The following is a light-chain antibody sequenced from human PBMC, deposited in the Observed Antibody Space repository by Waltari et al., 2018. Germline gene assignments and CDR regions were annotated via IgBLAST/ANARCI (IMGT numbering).Light chain of an antibody. CDR2: DAS. J-gene: IGKJ5*01. CDR1: QSVSSY. CDR3: QQRSNWPP. V-gene: IGKV3-11*01. Sequence: EIVLTQSQATMSLSPGERANLSCRASQSVSSYLAWYQQKPGQAPRLLIYDASNRATGIPARFSGSGSGTDFTLTISSLEPEDFAVYYCQQRSNWPPFGQGTRLEIK.